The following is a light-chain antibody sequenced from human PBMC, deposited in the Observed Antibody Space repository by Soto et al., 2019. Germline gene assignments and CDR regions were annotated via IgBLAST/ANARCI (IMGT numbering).Light chain of an antibody. V-gene: IGKV3-15*01. CDR1: QSISSN. CDR3: QQYNNLRPLT. J-gene: IGKJ4*01. Sequence: EIVMTQSPATLSVSPGERATLSCRASQSISSNLAWYQQKPGQAPRLLIYGAYTRATGIPARFSGSRSRTDFPLTISSLQSEDFAVYYCQQYNNLRPLTFGGGTKVEIK. CDR2: GAY.